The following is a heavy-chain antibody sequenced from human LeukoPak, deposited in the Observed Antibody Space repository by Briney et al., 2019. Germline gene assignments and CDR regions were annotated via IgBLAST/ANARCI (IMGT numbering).Heavy chain of an antibody. CDR2: IYHSGST. J-gene: IGHJ6*03. CDR1: GYSISSGYY. Sequence: SGTLSLTCAVSGYSISSGYYWGWIRQPPGKGLEWIGSIYHSGSTYYNPSLKSRVTISVDTSKNQFSLKLSSVTAADTAVYYCARNWNALSYYYYYMDVWGKGTTVTVSS. V-gene: IGHV4-38-2*01. CDR3: ARNWNALSYYYYYMDV. D-gene: IGHD1-1*01.